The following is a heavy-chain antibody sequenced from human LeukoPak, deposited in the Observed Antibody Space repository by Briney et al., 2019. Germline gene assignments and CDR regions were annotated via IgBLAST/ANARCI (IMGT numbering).Heavy chain of an antibody. J-gene: IGHJ4*02. CDR3: ARGGMLQEFDY. V-gene: IGHV1-8*01. D-gene: IGHD2-8*01. CDR1: GYTFTSYA. CDR2: VNPNSGNT. Sequence: ASVKVSCKASGYTFTSYAINWVRKATGQGHEWMGWVNPNSGNTSYAQTFQSRVTLTKKRPISTASMALGSRRSEATAVYYCARGGMLQEFDYWGQGTLVTVSS.